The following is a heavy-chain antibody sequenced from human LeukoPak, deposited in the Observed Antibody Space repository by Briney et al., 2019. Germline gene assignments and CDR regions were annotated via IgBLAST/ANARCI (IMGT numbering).Heavy chain of an antibody. CDR3: ARQVTMVVVVTDYYFYD. CDR1: GGSISSYN. D-gene: IGHD3-22*01. CDR2: IYYSGGT. J-gene: IGHJ4*02. Sequence: SETLSLTCTVSGGSISSYNWCWLRQPPGKGLGRIGHIYYSGGTNYNPSLKSRVTISVDTSNNKSSLKLSSVTAADTAVYYCARQVTMVVVVTDYYFYDWGQGTLVTVSS. V-gene: IGHV4-59*08.